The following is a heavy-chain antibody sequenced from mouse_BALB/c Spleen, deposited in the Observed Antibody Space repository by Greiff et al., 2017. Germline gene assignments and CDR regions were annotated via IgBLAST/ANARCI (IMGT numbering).Heavy chain of an antibody. CDR3: TRPYDGYYGFAY. D-gene: IGHD2-3*01. CDR2: IRLKSNNYAT. J-gene: IGHJ3*01. Sequence: DVKLQESGGGLVQPGGSMKLSCVASGFTFSNYCMNWVRQSPEKGLEWVAEIRLKSNNYATHYAESVKGRFTISRDDSKSSVYLQMNNLRAEDTGIYYCTRPYDGYYGFAYWGQGTLVTVSA. CDR1: GFTFSNYC. V-gene: IGHV6-6*02.